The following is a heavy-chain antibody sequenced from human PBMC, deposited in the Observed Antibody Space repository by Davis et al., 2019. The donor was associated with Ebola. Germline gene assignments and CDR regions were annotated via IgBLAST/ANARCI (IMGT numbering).Heavy chain of an antibody. D-gene: IGHD5-18*01. Sequence: SLKISCAVSGFTLSDQYMDWVRQAPGKGLEWIGRSRDRAKGYTTEYAASVKGRFTISRDDSQNSLYLQMNSLKTEDTAVYYCSRDSRKYSFDYWGQGILVTVSS. CDR3: SRDSRKYSFDY. J-gene: IGHJ4*02. CDR1: GFTLSDQY. V-gene: IGHV3-72*01. CDR2: SRDRAKGYTT.